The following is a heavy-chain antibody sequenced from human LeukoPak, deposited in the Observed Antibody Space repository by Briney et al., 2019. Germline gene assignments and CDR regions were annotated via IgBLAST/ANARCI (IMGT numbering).Heavy chain of an antibody. J-gene: IGHJ4*02. V-gene: IGHV3-23*01. D-gene: IGHD6-19*01. CDR3: AKDRENRGIAVAGSY. Sequence: GGSLRLSCAASGFTFSSYAMSWVRQAPGKGLEWVSAISGSGGSTYYADSVKGRFTISRDNSKNTLYLQMNSLRAEDTAVHYCAKDRENRGIAVAGSYWGQGTLVTVSS. CDR2: ISGSGGST. CDR1: GFTFSSYA.